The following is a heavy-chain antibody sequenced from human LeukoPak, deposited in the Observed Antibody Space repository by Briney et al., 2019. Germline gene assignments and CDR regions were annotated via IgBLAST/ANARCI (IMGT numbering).Heavy chain of an antibody. J-gene: IGHJ4*02. CDR1: GYTFTSYG. D-gene: IGHD3-9*01. CDR3: ARDDRYYDILTGYRMGYFDY. Sequence: ASVKVSCKASGYTFTSYGISWVRQAPGQGLEWMGWISAYNGNTNYAQKLQGRVTMTTDTSTSTAYMELRSLRSDDTAVYYCARDDRYYDILTGYRMGYFDYWGQGTLVTVSS. V-gene: IGHV1-18*01. CDR2: ISAYNGNT.